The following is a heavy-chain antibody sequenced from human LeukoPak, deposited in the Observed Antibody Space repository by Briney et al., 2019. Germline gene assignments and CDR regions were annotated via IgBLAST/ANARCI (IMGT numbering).Heavy chain of an antibody. V-gene: IGHV3-23*01. CDR2: ISGSGAVT. CDR1: GFTFSNYA. Sequence: PGGSLRLSCAASGFTFSNYAMNWVRQAPGKGLEWVSDISGSGAVTYYGDSVKGRVTIFRDNSKNTLYLQMTSLRAEDTAIYFCAKDQHSTSMNYMDVWGDGTTVTVSS. CDR3: AKDQHSTSMNYMDV. D-gene: IGHD2-21*01. J-gene: IGHJ6*03.